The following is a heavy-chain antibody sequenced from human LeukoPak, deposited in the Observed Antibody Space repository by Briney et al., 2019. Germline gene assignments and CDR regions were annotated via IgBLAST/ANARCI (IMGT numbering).Heavy chain of an antibody. V-gene: IGHV4-34*01. CDR1: GGSFSGYY. CDR2: INHSGST. CDR3: ARVGLLLAPAH. D-gene: IGHD1-26*01. Sequence: PSETLSLTCAVYGGSFSGYYWSWIRQPPGKGLEWIGEINHSGSTTYNPSLKSRVTISVDTSKNQFSLKVSSVTAADTPVYYCARVGLLLAPAHWGQGTLVTVSS. J-gene: IGHJ1*01.